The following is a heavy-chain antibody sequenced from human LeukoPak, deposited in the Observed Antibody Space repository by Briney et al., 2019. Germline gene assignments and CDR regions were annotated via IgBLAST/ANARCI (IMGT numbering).Heavy chain of an antibody. Sequence: PGRSLRLSCAASGFTFSSYGMHWVRQAPGKGLEWVAVISYDGSNKYYADSVKGRFTISRDNSKNTLYLQMNSLRAEDTAVYYCAKDAGPHDHGDYGRDYWGQGTLVTVSS. D-gene: IGHD4-17*01. CDR3: AKDAGPHDHGDYGRDY. CDR2: ISYDGSNK. J-gene: IGHJ4*02. CDR1: GFTFSSYG. V-gene: IGHV3-30*18.